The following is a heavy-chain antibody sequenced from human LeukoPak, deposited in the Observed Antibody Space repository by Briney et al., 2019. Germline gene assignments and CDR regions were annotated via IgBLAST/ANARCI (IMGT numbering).Heavy chain of an antibody. D-gene: IGHD2-15*01. CDR3: ARDCSGGSCHQTYYYYGMDV. CDR1: GFTFSTYN. J-gene: IGHJ6*02. V-gene: IGHV3-48*02. CDR2: ISSGSEII. Sequence: GGSLRLSCAASGFTFSTYNMNWVRQAPGKGLEWVSFISSGSEIIYYADSVKGRFTVSRDNAKNSLYLQMNSLRDEDTAVYYCARDCSGGSCHQTYYYYGMDVWGQGTTVTVSS.